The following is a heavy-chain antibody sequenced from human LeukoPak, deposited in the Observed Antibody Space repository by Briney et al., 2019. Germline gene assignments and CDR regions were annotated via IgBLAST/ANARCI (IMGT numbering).Heavy chain of an antibody. V-gene: IGHV4-59*01. CDR1: GGSIGSYY. D-gene: IGHD2/OR15-2a*01. CDR3: ARAGFYASVNQYYYYYYMDV. CDR2: IHYSGST. Sequence: PSETLSLTCTVSGGSIGSYYWSWVRQPPGKGLEWIGYIHYSGSTNYNPSLKSRVTTSIDTSENQFSLKVTSVTAADAAVYYCARAGFYASVNQYYYYYYMDVWGTGTTVTVSS. J-gene: IGHJ6*03.